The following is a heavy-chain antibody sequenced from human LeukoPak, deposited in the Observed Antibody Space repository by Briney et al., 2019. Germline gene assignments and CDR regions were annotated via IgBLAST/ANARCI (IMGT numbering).Heavy chain of an antibody. CDR2: ITRSSIYT. V-gene: IGHV3-21*01. Sequence: GGSLRLSCEASGFTFSSYSITWVRQAPGKGLEWISSITRSSIYTYYADSVKGRFTISRDNAKKSLYLQMNSLRTEDTAVYYCARDLGQYYDTSDNWFDPWGQGTLVTVSS. CDR3: ARDLGQYYDTSDNWFDP. J-gene: IGHJ5*02. CDR1: GFTFSSYS. D-gene: IGHD3-22*01.